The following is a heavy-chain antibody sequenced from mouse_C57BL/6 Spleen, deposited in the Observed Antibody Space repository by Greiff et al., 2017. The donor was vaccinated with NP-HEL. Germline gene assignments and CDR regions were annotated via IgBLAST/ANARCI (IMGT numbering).Heavy chain of an antibody. D-gene: IGHD4-1*01. CDR1: GYTFTSYW. CDR3: ARHWD. Sequence: VQLQQPGAELVMPGASVKLSCKASGYTFTSYWMHWVKQRPGQGLEWIGEIDPSNSYTNYNQKFKGKSTLTVDKSSSTAYMQLSSLTSEDSAVYYCARHWDWGQGTLVTVSA. V-gene: IGHV1-69*01. CDR2: IDPSNSYT. J-gene: IGHJ3*01.